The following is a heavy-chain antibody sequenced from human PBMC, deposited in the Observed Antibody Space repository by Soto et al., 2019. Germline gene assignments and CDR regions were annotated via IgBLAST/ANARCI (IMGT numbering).Heavy chain of an antibody. CDR3: TRMRGAGTGGDAFDI. V-gene: IGHV2-70*04. D-gene: IGHD1-1*01. CDR2: IDWDDDK. Sequence: GPTLVNPTETLTLTCTFSGFSLSTNGMRVSWIRQPPGKALEWLARIDWDDDKFYSASLKTRLTISKDTSKNQVVLTLTNMDPVDTATYYCTRMRGAGTGGDAFDIWGQGTEVTVSS. J-gene: IGHJ3*02. CDR1: GFSLSTNGMR.